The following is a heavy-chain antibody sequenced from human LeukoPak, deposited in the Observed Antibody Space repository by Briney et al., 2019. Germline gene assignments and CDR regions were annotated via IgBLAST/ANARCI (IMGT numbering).Heavy chain of an antibody. D-gene: IGHD5-24*01. J-gene: IGHJ3*02. CDR3: ATIGDGYNNDAFDI. V-gene: IGHV3-21*01. Sequence: GGSLRLSCAASGFTFSNYAMTWVRQAPGRGLEWVSAISSSTGATYYADSVKGRFTISRDNAKNSLYLQMISLRAEDTAVYYCATIGDGYNNDAFDIWGQGTMVTVSS. CDR1: GFTFSNYA. CDR2: ISSSTGAT.